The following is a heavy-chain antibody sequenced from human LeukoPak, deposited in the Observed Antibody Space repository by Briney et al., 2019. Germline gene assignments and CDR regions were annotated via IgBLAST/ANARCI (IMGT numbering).Heavy chain of an antibody. CDR3: ARAVSSFGDLEVSWFDP. D-gene: IGHD3-10*01. CDR2: ISSSNSYI. V-gene: IGHV3-21*01. CDR1: GFTFSIYT. Sequence: GGSLRLSCAASGFTFSIYTMNWVRQAPGKGLEWVSSISSSNSYIYYADSVKGRFTISRDNAKNSLYLQMNSLRAEDTAVYYCARAVSSFGDLEVSWFDPWGQGTLVTVSS. J-gene: IGHJ5*02.